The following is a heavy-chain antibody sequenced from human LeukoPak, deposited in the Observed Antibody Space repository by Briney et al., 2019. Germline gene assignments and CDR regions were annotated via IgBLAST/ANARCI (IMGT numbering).Heavy chain of an antibody. D-gene: IGHD6-19*01. V-gene: IGHV5-51*01. CDR1: GYSFTSYW. CDR3: ARQPSGWHRDY. J-gene: IGHJ4*02. CDR2: IYPGDSDT. Sequence: GESLNISCKGSGYSFTSYWIGWLRPMPGKGLEWMGIIYPGDSDTRYSPSFQGQVTISADKSISTAYPQWSSLKASDTAMYYCARQPSGWHRDYWGQGTLVTVSS.